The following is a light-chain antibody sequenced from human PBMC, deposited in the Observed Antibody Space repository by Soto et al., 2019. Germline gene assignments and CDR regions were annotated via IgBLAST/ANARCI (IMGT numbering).Light chain of an antibody. Sequence: DIQMTQSPSTLSASVGDRVTITCRASQSIKNWLALYQQKPGEAPKLLIYDASSLESGVPSRFSGSGSGTEFTLTISSLQPDDFATYYCQQYNSYWTFGQGTKVDI. J-gene: IGKJ1*01. V-gene: IGKV1-5*01. CDR2: DAS. CDR1: QSIKNW. CDR3: QQYNSYWT.